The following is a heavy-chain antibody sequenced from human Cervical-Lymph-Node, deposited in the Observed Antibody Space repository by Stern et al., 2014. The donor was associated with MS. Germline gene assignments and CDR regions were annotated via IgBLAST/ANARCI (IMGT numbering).Heavy chain of an antibody. Sequence: QLQLQESGPGLVKPSETLSLTCTVSGGSISSYYWSWIRQPPGKGLEWIGYIYYSGSTNYNPSLKSRVTISVDTSKNQFSLKLSSVTAADTAVYYCARGDFHFDYWGQGTLVTVSS. J-gene: IGHJ4*02. CDR2: IYYSGST. CDR3: ARGDFHFDY. D-gene: IGHD2-21*02. CDR1: GGSISSYY. V-gene: IGHV4-59*01.